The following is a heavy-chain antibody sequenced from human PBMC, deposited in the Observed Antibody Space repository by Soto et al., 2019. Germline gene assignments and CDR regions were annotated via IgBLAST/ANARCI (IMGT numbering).Heavy chain of an antibody. CDR2: INAGYGNT. D-gene: IGHD3-22*01. Sequence: GASVKVSCKASGYTFTSYATHWVRQAPGQRLEWMGWINAGYGNTKYSQKFQGRVTITRDTSASTAYMELSSLRSEDTAVYYCARAFVAYDSSGYFDYWGQGTLVTVSS. CDR1: GYTFTSYA. J-gene: IGHJ4*02. CDR3: ARAFVAYDSSGYFDY. V-gene: IGHV1-3*01.